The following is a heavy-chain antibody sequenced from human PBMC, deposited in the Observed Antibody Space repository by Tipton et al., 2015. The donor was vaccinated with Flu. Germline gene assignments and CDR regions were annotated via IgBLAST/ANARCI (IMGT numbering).Heavy chain of an antibody. CDR3: ARAPILYYDILTGYFWFDP. CDR2: IYYSGST. V-gene: IGHV4-59*01. J-gene: IGHJ5*02. D-gene: IGHD3-9*01. Sequence: TLSLTCTVSGGSISSYYWSWIRQPPGKGLEWIGYIYYSGSTNYNPSLKSRVTISVDTSKNQFSLKLSSVTAADTAVYYCARAPILYYDILTGYFWFDPWGQGTLVTVSS. CDR1: GGSISSYY.